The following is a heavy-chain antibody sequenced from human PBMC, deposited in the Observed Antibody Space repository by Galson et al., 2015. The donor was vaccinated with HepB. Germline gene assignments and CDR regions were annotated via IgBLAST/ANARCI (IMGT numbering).Heavy chain of an antibody. CDR3: ARTRGTAAEIFDN. CDR1: GFTFSSYW. D-gene: IGHD6-13*01. V-gene: IGHV3-74*01. Sequence: SLRLSCAASGFTFSSYWMHWVRQVPGKGLVWVSRINSDGSNITYADSVKGRFTISRDNSKNTLYLQMNCPRAEDTALYYCARTRGTAAEIFDNWGQGSLFAVSS. CDR2: INSDGSNI. J-gene: IGHJ4*02.